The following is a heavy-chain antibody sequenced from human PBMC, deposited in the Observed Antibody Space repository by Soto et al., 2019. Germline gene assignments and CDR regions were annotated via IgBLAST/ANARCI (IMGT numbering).Heavy chain of an antibody. Sequence: QLQLQESGPGLVMPSETLSLTCTVSGGSIGSSSYFWGWIRQPTGKGLEWIGSIFRSGRTYYNPSLKSRVSISVDTSRDQFSLRLTSVTAADTSVYFCARQAQDEGYSSAWYFDYWGPGTLVTVSS. V-gene: IGHV4-39*01. CDR3: ARQAQDEGYSSAWYFDY. J-gene: IGHJ4*02. CDR1: GGSIGSSSYF. CDR2: IFRSGRT. D-gene: IGHD6-19*01.